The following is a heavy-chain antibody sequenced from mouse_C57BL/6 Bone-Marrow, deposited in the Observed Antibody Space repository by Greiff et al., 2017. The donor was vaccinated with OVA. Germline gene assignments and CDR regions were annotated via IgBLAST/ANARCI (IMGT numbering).Heavy chain of an antibody. V-gene: IGHV1-55*01. J-gene: IGHJ4*01. CDR3: AYYDYGDYYAMDY. D-gene: IGHD2-4*01. CDR1: GYTFTSYW. CDR2: IYPGSGST. Sequence: QVQLQQPGAELVKPGASVKMSCKASGYTFTSYWINWVKQRPGPGLEWIGDIYPGSGSTNYNEKFKSKATLTVDTSSSTAYMQLSSLTSEDSAVYYCAYYDYGDYYAMDYWGQGTSVTVSS.